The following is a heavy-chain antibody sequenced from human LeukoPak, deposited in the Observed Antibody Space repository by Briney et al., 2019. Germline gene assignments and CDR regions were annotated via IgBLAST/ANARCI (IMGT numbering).Heavy chain of an antibody. D-gene: IGHD2-2*01. CDR2: IYYSGST. CDR1: ARAISSSSYS. CDR3: ARLKDIGVLPGTPYFDY. Sequence: SETLSLTNTVSARAISSSSYSRGWVRQPPGKGLQWIGNIYYSGSTYYNPSLKSRVTISVDTSKNQFSLKLSSVTAADTAVYYCARLKDIGVLPGTPYFDYWGQGTLVTVSS. V-gene: IGHV4-39*01. J-gene: IGHJ4*02.